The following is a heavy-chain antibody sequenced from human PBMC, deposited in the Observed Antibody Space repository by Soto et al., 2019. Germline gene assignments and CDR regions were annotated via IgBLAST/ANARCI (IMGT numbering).Heavy chain of an antibody. J-gene: IGHJ3*02. CDR3: ARGATMVRSYKDAFDI. CDR2: INHSGST. V-gene: IGHV4-34*01. CDR1: GGSFSGYY. D-gene: IGHD3-10*01. Sequence: PSETLSLTCAVYGGSFSGYYCSWIRQPPGTGLEWIGEINHSGSTNYNPSLKSRVTISVDTSKNQFSLKLSSVTAADTAVYYCARGATMVRSYKDAFDIWGQGTMVTVSS.